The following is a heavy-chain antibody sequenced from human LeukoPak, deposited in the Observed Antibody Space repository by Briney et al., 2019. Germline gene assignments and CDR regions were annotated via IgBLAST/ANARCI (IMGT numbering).Heavy chain of an antibody. Sequence: GGSLRLSCAASGITFSSYAMSWVRQAPGKGLEWVSAISGSGGSTYYADSVKGRFTISRDNSKNTLYLQMNSLRAEDTAVYYCAKTTEGAGTTCSDYWGQGTLVTVSS. V-gene: IGHV3-23*01. CDR1: GITFSSYA. D-gene: IGHD1-1*01. CDR3: AKTTEGAGTTCSDY. J-gene: IGHJ4*02. CDR2: ISGSGGST.